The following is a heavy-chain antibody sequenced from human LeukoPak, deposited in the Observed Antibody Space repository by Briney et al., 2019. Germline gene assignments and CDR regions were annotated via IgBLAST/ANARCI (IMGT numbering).Heavy chain of an antibody. CDR3: ARGWEQWLIPFDY. J-gene: IGHJ4*02. D-gene: IGHD6-19*01. V-gene: IGHV4-59*01. CDR2: IYYSGST. CDR1: GGSISSYY. Sequence: SETLSLTCTVSGGSISSYYWSWIRQPPGKGLEWIGYIYYSGSTNYNPSLKSRVTISVDPSKNQFSLKLSSVTAADTAVYYCARGWEQWLIPFDYWGQGTLVTVSS.